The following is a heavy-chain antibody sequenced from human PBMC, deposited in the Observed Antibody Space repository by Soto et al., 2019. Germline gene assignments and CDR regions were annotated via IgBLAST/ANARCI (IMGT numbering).Heavy chain of an antibody. Sequence: QVQLQESGPGLVKPSQTLSLTCTVSGGSFSSGGYYWSWIRQHPGKGLEWIGYIYYSGSTYYNPSLKSRVTISVDTSKNQFSLKLSSVTAADTAVYYCAREGGFMITFGGVSYGMDVWGQGTTVTVSS. CDR3: AREGGFMITFGGVSYGMDV. CDR1: GGSFSSGGYY. V-gene: IGHV4-31*03. D-gene: IGHD3-16*01. J-gene: IGHJ6*02. CDR2: IYYSGST.